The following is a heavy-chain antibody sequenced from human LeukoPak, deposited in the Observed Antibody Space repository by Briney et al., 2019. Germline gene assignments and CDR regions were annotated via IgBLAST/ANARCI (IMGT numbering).Heavy chain of an antibody. CDR2: ISYDGSNK. CDR1: GFTFSSYA. Sequence: GGSLRLSCAASGFTFSSYAMHWVRQAPGKGLEWVAVISYDGSNKYYADSVKGRFTISRDNSKNTLYLQMNSLRAEDTAVYYCARDALGYYDSSGYYYGDYWGQGTLVTVSS. D-gene: IGHD3-22*01. J-gene: IGHJ4*02. V-gene: IGHV3-30*04. CDR3: ARDALGYYDSSGYYYGDY.